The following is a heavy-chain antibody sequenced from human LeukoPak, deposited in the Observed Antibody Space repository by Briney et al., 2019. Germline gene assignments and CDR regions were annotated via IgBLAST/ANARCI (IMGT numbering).Heavy chain of an antibody. J-gene: IGHJ4*02. Sequence: SETLSLTCTVSGGSISSYYWSWIRQPAGKGLEWIGRIYTSGSTNYNPSLKSRVTMSVDTSKNQFSLKLSSVTAADTAVYYCARLSYYDFWSGYYGPPYFDYWGQGTLVTVSS. CDR1: GGSISSYY. CDR3: ARLSYYDFWSGYYGPPYFDY. CDR2: IYTSGST. D-gene: IGHD3-3*01. V-gene: IGHV4-4*07.